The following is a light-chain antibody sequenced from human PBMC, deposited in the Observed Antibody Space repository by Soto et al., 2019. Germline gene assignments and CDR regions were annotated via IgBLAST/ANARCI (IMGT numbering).Light chain of an antibody. J-gene: IGKJ1*01. CDR1: RSINTN. Sequence: EIVLTHSPATLSVSAGERATLSCRASRSINTNYLAGYQQKPVQDPWLFIYGISTMSTGVAARFSGTGSGTEFTLSISSLQSEDFAVYYCQQYNNWPKTFGQGTKVDI. V-gene: IGKV3-15*01. CDR3: QQYNNWPKT. CDR2: GIS.